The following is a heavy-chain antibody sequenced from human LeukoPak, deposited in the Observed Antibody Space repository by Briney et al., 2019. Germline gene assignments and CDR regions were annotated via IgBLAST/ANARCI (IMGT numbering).Heavy chain of an antibody. J-gene: IGHJ4*02. Sequence: SETLSLTCAVSGGAVTTTNFDWPWIRQPPGQGLEWIATISSSGKSYYNPYLMSRVTISVDTSKNQFSLDVTSVTAADTSLFYCARFKGGTGFDYWGRGILVIVS. D-gene: IGHD1-26*01. V-gene: IGHV4-39*01. CDR1: GGAVTTTNFD. CDR2: ISSSGKS. CDR3: ARFKGGTGFDY.